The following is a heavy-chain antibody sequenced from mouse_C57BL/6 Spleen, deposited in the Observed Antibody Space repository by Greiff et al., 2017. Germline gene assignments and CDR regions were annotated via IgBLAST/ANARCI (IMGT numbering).Heavy chain of an antibody. Sequence: QVQLQQSGAELMKPGASVKLSCKATGYTFTGYWIEWVKQRPGHGLEWIGEILPGSGSTNYNEKFKGKATFTADTSSNTAYMQLSSLTTEDSAIYYCARFIPTVVAPSTYAMDDWGQGTSVTVSS. CDR1: GYTFTGYW. J-gene: IGHJ4*01. CDR2: ILPGSGST. CDR3: ARFIPTVVAPSTYAMDD. D-gene: IGHD1-1*01. V-gene: IGHV1-9*01.